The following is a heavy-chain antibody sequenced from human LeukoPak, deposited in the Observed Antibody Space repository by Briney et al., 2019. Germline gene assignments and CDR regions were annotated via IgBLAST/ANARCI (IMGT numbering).Heavy chain of an antibody. D-gene: IGHD3-22*01. Sequence: GTSLRLSCAASGFTFSSYGMHWVRQAPGKGLEWVALIWYDGSNKYYADSVKGRFTISRGNSKNTLYLQMNSLRAEDTAVYFCAKDRGGYYDSSGYLTALDYWGQGTLVTVSS. J-gene: IGHJ4*02. CDR3: AKDRGGYYDSSGYLTALDY. CDR1: GFTFSSYG. CDR2: IWYDGSNK. V-gene: IGHV3-33*06.